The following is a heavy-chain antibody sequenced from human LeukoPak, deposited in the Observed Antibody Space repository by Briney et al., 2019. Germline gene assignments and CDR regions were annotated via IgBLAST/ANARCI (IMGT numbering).Heavy chain of an antibody. CDR3: AGGYAFDV. CDR1: GDSVSNNNYA. V-gene: IGHV6-1*01. J-gene: IGHJ3*01. Sequence: SQTLSLTCAISGDSVSNNNYAWNWIRQSPSRGLEWLGRTYYRSQWYNDYARSVMSRISVDPDTSKNQFFLHLSSVTPDDTAIYYCAGGYAFDVWGQGTMVTVSS. CDR2: TYYRSQWYN.